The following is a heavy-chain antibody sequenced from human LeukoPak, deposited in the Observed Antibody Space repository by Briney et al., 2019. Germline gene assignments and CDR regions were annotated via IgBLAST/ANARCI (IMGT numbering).Heavy chain of an antibody. CDR2: INPNSGDT. J-gene: IGHJ4*02. Sequence: ASVKVSCKASGYTFTNYYMHWVRQAPGQGLEWMGWINPNSGDTNCAQNFQGRVTMTRDTSISTAYMEVSRLSSDDTAMYYCARGRVGAFDVWGQGTLVTVSS. V-gene: IGHV1-2*02. D-gene: IGHD1-26*01. CDR3: ARGRVGAFDV. CDR1: GYTFTNYY.